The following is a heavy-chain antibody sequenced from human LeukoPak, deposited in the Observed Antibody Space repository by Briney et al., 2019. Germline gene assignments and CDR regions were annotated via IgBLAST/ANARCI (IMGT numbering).Heavy chain of an antibody. D-gene: IGHD4/OR15-4a*01. CDR1: GFTFSSSW. CDR3: ARDNPGYGAYES. J-gene: IGHJ5*02. V-gene: IGHV3-7*01. CDR2: IKDDGSAK. Sequence: PGGSLRLSCAASGFTFSSSWMSWVRQAPGKGLEWVGNIKDDGSAKYYVDSVKGRFTISRDNAKNSLFLQMNNLRAEDTAVYYCARDNPGYGAYESWGQGTRVTVSS.